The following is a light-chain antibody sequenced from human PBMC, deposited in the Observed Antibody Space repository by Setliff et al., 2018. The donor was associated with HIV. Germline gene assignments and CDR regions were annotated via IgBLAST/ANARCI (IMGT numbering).Light chain of an antibody. CDR1: SSDVGGYNY. V-gene: IGLV2-14*01. J-gene: IGLJ2*01. Sequence: SALAQPASVSGSPGQSITISCTGTSSDVGGYNYVSWYQQHPGKAPKLMIYDVSKWPSGVSNRFSGSKSGNTASLTISGLQAEDEADYYCSSYTSSSTSVVFGGGTK. CDR2: DVS. CDR3: SSYTSSSTSVV.